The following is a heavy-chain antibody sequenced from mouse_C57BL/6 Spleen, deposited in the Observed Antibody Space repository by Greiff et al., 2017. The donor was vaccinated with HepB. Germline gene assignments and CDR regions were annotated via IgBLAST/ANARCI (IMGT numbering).Heavy chain of an antibody. CDR3: ARGVLRRAMDY. CDR1: GYTFTSYW. CDR2: IDPSDSYT. Sequence: VQLQQPGAELVKPGASVKLSCKASGYTFTSYWMQWVKQRPGQGLEWIGEIDPSDSYTNYNQKFKGKATLTVDTSSSTAYMQLSSLTSEDSAVYYCARGVLRRAMDYWGQGTSVTVSS. J-gene: IGHJ4*01. V-gene: IGHV1-50*01. D-gene: IGHD1-1*01.